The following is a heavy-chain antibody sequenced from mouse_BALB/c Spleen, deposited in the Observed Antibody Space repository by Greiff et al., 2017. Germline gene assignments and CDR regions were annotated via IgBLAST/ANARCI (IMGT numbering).Heavy chain of an antibody. Sequence: EVQGVESGGGLVKPGGSLKLSCAASGFTFSSYAMSWVRQTPEKRLEWVATISSGGSYTYYPDSVKGRFTISRDNAKNTLYLQMSSLKSEDTAMYYCARENGSSYMAYWGQGTLVTVSA. CDR1: GFTFSSYA. CDR3: ARENGSSYMAY. J-gene: IGHJ3*01. D-gene: IGHD1-1*01. CDR2: ISSGGSYT. V-gene: IGHV5-9-3*01.